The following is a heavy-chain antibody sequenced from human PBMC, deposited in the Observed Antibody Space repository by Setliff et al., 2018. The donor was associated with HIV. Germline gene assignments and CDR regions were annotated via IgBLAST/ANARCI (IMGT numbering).Heavy chain of an antibody. Sequence: SVMVSCKASGGTFSKDAINWVREAPGQGLEWMGGIIPIFSTTTYAQKFQGRVTITADESTSTVYMELSSLRSDDTAVYYCARDEGMTTRRGRFDPWGQGTLVTVSS. J-gene: IGHJ5*02. CDR2: IIPIFSTT. CDR3: ARDEGMTTRRGRFDP. V-gene: IGHV1-69*13. D-gene: IGHD4-4*01. CDR1: GGTFSKDA.